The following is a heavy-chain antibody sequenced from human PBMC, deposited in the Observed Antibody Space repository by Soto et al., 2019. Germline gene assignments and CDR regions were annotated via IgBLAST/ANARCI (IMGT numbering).Heavy chain of an antibody. D-gene: IGHD1-1*01. CDR1: GFSLSTSGSG. Sequence: QITLKESGPPLVKPTKTLTLTCTFSGFSLSTSGSGVCWFRQPPGKALEWLALIYWDDDKRYSRSLRSRLTITKDTSKNQVVLTMSHMDPVDTATYYCAHRNSRNDDGRGAFDIWGQGTMVTVSS. CDR2: IYWDDDK. V-gene: IGHV2-5*02. J-gene: IGHJ3*02. CDR3: AHRNSRNDDGRGAFDI.